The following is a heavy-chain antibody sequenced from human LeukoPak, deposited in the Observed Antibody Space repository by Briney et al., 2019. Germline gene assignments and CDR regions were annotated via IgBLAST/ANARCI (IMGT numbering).Heavy chain of an antibody. CDR1: GYTFTSYY. Sequence: VASVKVSCKASGYTFTSYYMHWVRQAPGQGLEWMGIINPSGGSTSYAQKFQGRVTMTKDTSTSTVYMELSSLISEDTAVYYCARAYNWNYGDFDYWGQGTLVTVSS. J-gene: IGHJ4*02. V-gene: IGHV1-46*01. CDR2: INPSGGST. D-gene: IGHD1-7*01. CDR3: ARAYNWNYGDFDY.